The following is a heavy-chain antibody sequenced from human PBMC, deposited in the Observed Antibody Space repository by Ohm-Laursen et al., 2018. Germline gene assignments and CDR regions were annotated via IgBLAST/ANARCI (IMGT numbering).Heavy chain of an antibody. J-gene: IGHJ6*02. CDR1: GGSISSYY. CDR3: ARALGGYPISYYYGMDV. V-gene: IGHV4-59*01. Sequence: TLSLTCTVSGGSISSYYWSWIRQPPGKGLEWIGYLYYSGSTNYNPSLKSRVTISVDTSKNQFSLKLSSVTAADTAVYYCARALGGYPISYYYGMDVWGQGTTVTVSS. CDR2: LYYSGST. D-gene: IGHD7-27*01.